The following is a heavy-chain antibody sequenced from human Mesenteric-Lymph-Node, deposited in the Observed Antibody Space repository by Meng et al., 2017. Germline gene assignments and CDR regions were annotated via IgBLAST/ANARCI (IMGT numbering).Heavy chain of an antibody. Sequence: QEHLRQSGPRRLEPPQPLSPTCASSGDSVSSNSPTWNWIRQSPSRGLEWLGRTYYRSKWYNDYAVSVKSRISINPDTSKNQFSLQLNSVTPEDTAVYYCSRQTASWAHFDYWGQGALVTVSS. CDR1: GDSVSSNSPT. CDR2: TYYRSKWYN. CDR3: SRQTASWAHFDY. D-gene: IGHD2-21*02. J-gene: IGHJ4*02. V-gene: IGHV6-1*01.